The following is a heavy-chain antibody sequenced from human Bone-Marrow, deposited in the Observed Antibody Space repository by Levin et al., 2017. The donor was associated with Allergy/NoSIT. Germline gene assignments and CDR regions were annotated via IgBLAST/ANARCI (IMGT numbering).Heavy chain of an antibody. CDR2: IWYDGSNK. CDR1: GFTFSSYG. Sequence: GESLKISCAASGFTFSSYGMHWVRQAPGKGLEWVAVIWYDGSNKYYADSVKGRFTISRDNSKNTLYLQMNSLRAEDTAVYYCARDSGYEHYYYYGMDVWGQGTTVTVSS. CDR3: ARDSGYEHYYYYGMDV. D-gene: IGHD5-12*01. V-gene: IGHV3-33*01. J-gene: IGHJ6*02.